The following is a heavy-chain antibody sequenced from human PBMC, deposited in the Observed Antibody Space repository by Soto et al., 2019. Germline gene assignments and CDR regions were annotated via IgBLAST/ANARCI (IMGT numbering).Heavy chain of an antibody. V-gene: IGHV3-74*01. Sequence: HPGGSLRLSCAASGFTISSYLMHWVRQAPGKGLVWVSRINSDGSSTSFADSVKGRLTISRDNAKNTLYLQMNSLRAEDTAVYYCARVNYGDYGGVYDYWGQGTLVTVSS. CDR2: INSDGSST. CDR3: ARVNYGDYGGVYDY. CDR1: GFTISSYL. D-gene: IGHD4-17*01. J-gene: IGHJ4*02.